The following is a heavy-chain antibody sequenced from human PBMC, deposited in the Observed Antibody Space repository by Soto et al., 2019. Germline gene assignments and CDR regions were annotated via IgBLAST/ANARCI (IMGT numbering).Heavy chain of an antibody. J-gene: IGHJ6*02. V-gene: IGHV1-69*12. CDR2: IIPIFGTA. CDR1: GGTFSSYA. Sequence: QVQLVQSGAEVKKPGSSVKVSCKASGGTFSSYAISWVRQAPGQGLEWMGGIIPIFGTANYAQKFQGRVTITADESTSTAYMELSSLRSEDTAVYYCARDNRYCSGGSCYPYYYYYYGMDVWGQGTTVTVSS. CDR3: ARDNRYCSGGSCYPYYYYYYGMDV. D-gene: IGHD2-15*01.